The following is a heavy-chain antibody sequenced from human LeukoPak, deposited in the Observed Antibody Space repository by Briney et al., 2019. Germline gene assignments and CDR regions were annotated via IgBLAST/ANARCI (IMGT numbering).Heavy chain of an antibody. Sequence: GGSLRLSRAASGFTFSSYAMSWVRQAPGKGLEWVSGISGSGGSTYYADSVKGRFTISRDNSKNTLYLQMNSLRVEDTAVYYCAKGHIAAAGKDYYYYGMDVWGQGTTVTVSS. J-gene: IGHJ6*02. CDR3: AKGHIAAAGKDYYYYGMDV. CDR1: GFTFSSYA. CDR2: ISGSGGST. D-gene: IGHD6-13*01. V-gene: IGHV3-23*01.